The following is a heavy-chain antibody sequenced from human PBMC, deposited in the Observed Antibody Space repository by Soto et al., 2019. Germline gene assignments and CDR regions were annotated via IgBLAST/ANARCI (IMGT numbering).Heavy chain of an antibody. Sequence: PSETLSLTCAVYGGSFSCYYWSWIRQPPGKGLEWIGEINHSGSTNYNPSLKSRVTISVDTSKNQFSLKLSSVTAADTAVYYCARGLARRVYYYDSSGYSGRYYFDYWGQGTLVTVSS. D-gene: IGHD3-22*01. CDR2: INHSGST. V-gene: IGHV4-34*01. CDR1: GGSFSCYY. CDR3: ARGLARRVYYYDSSGYSGRYYFDY. J-gene: IGHJ4*02.